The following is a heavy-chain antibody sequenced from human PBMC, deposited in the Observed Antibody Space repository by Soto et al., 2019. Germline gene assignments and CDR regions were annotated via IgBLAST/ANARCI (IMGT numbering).Heavy chain of an antibody. Sequence: SETLSLTCTVSGGSISSGGYYWSWIRQHPGKGLEWIGYIYYSGSTYYNPSLKSRVTISVDTSKNQFSLKLSSVTAADTAVYYCAGRYSYGYDYYYYGMDVWGQGTTVTVSS. J-gene: IGHJ6*02. D-gene: IGHD5-18*01. V-gene: IGHV4-31*03. CDR3: AGRYSYGYDYYYYGMDV. CDR2: IYYSGST. CDR1: GGSISSGGYY.